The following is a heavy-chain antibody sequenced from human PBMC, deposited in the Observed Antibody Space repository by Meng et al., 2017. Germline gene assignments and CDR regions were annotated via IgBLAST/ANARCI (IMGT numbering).Heavy chain of an antibody. J-gene: IGHJ4*02. Sequence: QVQLQQGGAGLLNPSETLSLTCAVYGGSFSGYYWSWIRQPPGKGLEWIGEINHSGSTNYNPSLKSRVTISVDTSKNQFSLKLSSVTAADTAVYYCARELKEQSSAWGYWGQGTLVTVSS. CDR3: ARELKEQSSAWGY. CDR2: INHSGST. CDR1: GGSFSGYY. V-gene: IGHV4-34*01. D-gene: IGHD3-16*01.